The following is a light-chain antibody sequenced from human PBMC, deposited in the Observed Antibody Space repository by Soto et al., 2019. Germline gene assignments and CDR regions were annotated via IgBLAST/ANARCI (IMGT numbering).Light chain of an antibody. CDR2: GAS. V-gene: IGKV3-15*01. Sequence: EIVVTQSPATLSVSPGERATLSCRASQSVSTNIAWYQQRPGQAPRLLIYGASTRATGIPARFSGSGSGTEFTLTICSLQSEDFAVYYCQQHHNWPPWTFGQGTKVEIK. CDR3: QQHHNWPPWT. J-gene: IGKJ1*01. CDR1: QSVSTN.